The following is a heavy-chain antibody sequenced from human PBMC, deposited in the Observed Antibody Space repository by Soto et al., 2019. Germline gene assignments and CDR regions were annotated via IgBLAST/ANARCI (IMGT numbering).Heavy chain of an antibody. CDR3: ARKEPDY. J-gene: IGHJ4*02. CDR2: INPSGST. D-gene: IGHD1-1*01. CDR1: GGSFSGYY. Sequence: SETLSLTCAVYGGSFSGYYWSWIRQPPGKGLEWIGEINPSGSTNYNPSLKSRVTISVDTSKNQFSLKRSSVTAADTAVYYCARKEPDYWGQGTLVNVSS. V-gene: IGHV4-34*01.